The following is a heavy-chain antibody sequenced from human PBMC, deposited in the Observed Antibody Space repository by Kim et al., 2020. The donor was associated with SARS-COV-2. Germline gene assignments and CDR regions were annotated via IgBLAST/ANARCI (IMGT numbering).Heavy chain of an antibody. V-gene: IGHV3-33*01. Sequence: GGSLRLSCAASGFTFSSYGMHWVRQAPGKGLEWVAVIWYDGSNKYYADSVKGRFTISRDNSKNTLYLQMNSLRAEDTAVYYCARDEGFGDRAKVPFDYWGQGTLVTVSS. CDR3: ARDEGFGDRAKVPFDY. CDR2: IWYDGSNK. D-gene: IGHD3-10*01. CDR1: GFTFSSYG. J-gene: IGHJ4*02.